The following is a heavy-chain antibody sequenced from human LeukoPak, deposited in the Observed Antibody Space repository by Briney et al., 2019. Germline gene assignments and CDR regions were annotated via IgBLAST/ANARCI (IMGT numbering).Heavy chain of an antibody. CDR3: ARSLSGYDPLSAF. CDR1: VFTFSRYS. V-gene: IGHV3-48*04. D-gene: IGHD5-12*01. Sequence: PGGSLRLSCEVSVFTFSRYSMTWVRQAPGRGLEWIAYMTASSVTFCYADSVKGRFTISRDNARNSLFLQMNSLTVEDTAVYYCARSLSGYDPLSAFWGQGTLVTVSS. CDR2: MTASSVTF. J-gene: IGHJ4*02.